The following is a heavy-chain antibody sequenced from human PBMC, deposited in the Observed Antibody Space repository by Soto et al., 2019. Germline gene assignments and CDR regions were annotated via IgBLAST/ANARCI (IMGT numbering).Heavy chain of an antibody. V-gene: IGHV4-30-2*01. CDR3: TRAYLYNSSSYTDAVEV. CDR1: GVSITSGPYS. CDR2: IYYSGTT. Sequence: QLQLQESGSGLVRPSQTLSLTCAVSGVSITSGPYSWGWIRQPPGKGLEWIGYIYYSGTTYFTPSLKRRAAISVNTSKSQVSLRRISTTAADTAMYYCTRAYLYNSSSYTDAVEVWGQGTMVTVSA. J-gene: IGHJ3*01. D-gene: IGHD3-22*01.